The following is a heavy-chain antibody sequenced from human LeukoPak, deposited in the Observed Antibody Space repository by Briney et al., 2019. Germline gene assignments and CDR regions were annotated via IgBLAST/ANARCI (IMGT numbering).Heavy chain of an antibody. J-gene: IGHJ4*02. CDR2: IIPIFGTA. V-gene: IGHV1-69*06. D-gene: IGHD5-18*01. Sequence: ASVKVSCKASGGTFSSYAISWVRQAPGQGLEWMGGIIPIFGTANYAQKFQGRVTITADKSTSTAYMELSSLRSEDMAVYYCARDLSGVTGYTYGRGIDYWGQGTLVTVSS. CDR1: GGTFSSYA. CDR3: ARDLSGVTGYTYGRGIDY.